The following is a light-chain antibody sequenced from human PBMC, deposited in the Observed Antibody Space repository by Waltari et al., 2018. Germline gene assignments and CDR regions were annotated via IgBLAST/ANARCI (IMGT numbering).Light chain of an antibody. CDR2: DVN. Sequence: QSALTQPASVSGSPGQSITISCTGTNSDVGHYNYVSWYQQHPGKAPRLMIYDVNKRPSGVSARFAGPKSGNTASLTISGLQPEDEADYYCSSYTTTNTVVFGGGTKLTVL. V-gene: IGLV2-14*03. CDR1: NSDVGHYNY. CDR3: SSYTTTNTVV. J-gene: IGLJ3*02.